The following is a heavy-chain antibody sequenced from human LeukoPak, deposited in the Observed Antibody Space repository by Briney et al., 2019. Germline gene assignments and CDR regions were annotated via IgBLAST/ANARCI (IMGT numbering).Heavy chain of an antibody. CDR3: ARVWPRDYYDSSGYPSRDYYYSYMDV. CDR1: GFTFSTYW. Sequence: PGGSLRLSCAASGFTFSTYWMSWVRQAPGKGLVWVSRINSNGSSTNYAYPVKGRITISRDNAKNTLYLQINSLRAEDTAVYYCARVWPRDYYDSSGYPSRDYYYSYMDVWGKGTTVTVSS. D-gene: IGHD3-22*01. V-gene: IGHV3-74*01. J-gene: IGHJ6*03. CDR2: INSNGSST.